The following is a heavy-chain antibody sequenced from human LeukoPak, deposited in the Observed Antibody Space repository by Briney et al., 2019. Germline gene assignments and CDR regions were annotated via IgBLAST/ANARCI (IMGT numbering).Heavy chain of an antibody. CDR3: ALGFSGYDSWFDP. CDR2: INPNSGGT. Sequence: ASVKVSCEASGYTFTSYYMHWVRQAPGQGLEWMGWINPNSGGTNYAQKFQGRVTMTRDTSISTAYMELSRLRSDDTAVYYCALGFSGYDSWFDPWGQGTLVTVSS. D-gene: IGHD5-12*01. J-gene: IGHJ5*02. V-gene: IGHV1-2*02. CDR1: GYTFTSYY.